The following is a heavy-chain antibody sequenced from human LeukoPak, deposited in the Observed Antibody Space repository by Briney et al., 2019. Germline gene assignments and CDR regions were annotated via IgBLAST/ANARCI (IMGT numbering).Heavy chain of an antibody. CDR3: ARDSRDGYNYIPLGLFDY. D-gene: IGHD5-24*01. V-gene: IGHV1-69*06. CDR2: IIPIFGTA. Sequence: GASVKVSCKASGGTFSSYAISWVRQAPGQGLEWRGGIIPIFGTAIYAQKFQGRVTITADKSTSTAYMELSSLRSEDTAVYYCARDSRDGYNYIPLGLFDYWGQGTLVTVSS. J-gene: IGHJ4*02. CDR1: GGTFSSYA.